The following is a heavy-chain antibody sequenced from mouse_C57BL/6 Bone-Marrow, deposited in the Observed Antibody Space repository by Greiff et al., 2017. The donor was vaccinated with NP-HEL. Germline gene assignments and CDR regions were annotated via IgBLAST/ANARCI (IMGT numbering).Heavy chain of an antibody. CDR2: INPNNGGT. V-gene: IGHV1-26*01. D-gene: IGHD1-1*02. Sequence: EVKLQQSGPELVKPGASVKISCKASGYTFTDYYMNWVKQSHGKSLEWIGDINPNNGGTSYNQKFKGKATLTVDKSSSTAYMELRSLTSEDSAVYYCARLSPMDYWGQGTSVTVSS. J-gene: IGHJ4*01. CDR3: ARLSPMDY. CDR1: GYTFTDYY.